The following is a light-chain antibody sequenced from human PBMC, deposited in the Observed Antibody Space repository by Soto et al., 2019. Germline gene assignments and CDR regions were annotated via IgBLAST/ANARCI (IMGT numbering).Light chain of an antibody. J-gene: IGKJ3*01. CDR3: QKYDSAPLT. Sequence: DIQMTQSPSSLSASVGDRVTITCRASQGISKYLAWYQQKPGKVPKLLIYAASTLQSGVPSRFSGSGSGTDFTLTISSLQPVDVATYYCQKYDSAPLTFGPGTKVDVK. CDR2: AAS. CDR1: QGISKY. V-gene: IGKV1-27*01.